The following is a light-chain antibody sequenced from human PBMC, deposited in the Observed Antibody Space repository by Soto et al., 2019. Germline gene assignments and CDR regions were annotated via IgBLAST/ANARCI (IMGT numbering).Light chain of an antibody. V-gene: IGLV2-8*01. CDR2: EVV. CDR3: KSYAGSNTYV. J-gene: IGLJ1*01. CDR1: KSDIGIYDF. Sequence: QSVLTQPPSASGSPGQSVTISCTGRKSDIGIYDFVSWYQHHPGKAPRLIIYEVVQRPSGVPDRFSGSKSGNTASLTVSGLQAADEADYFCKSYAGSNTYVFGTGTKLTVL.